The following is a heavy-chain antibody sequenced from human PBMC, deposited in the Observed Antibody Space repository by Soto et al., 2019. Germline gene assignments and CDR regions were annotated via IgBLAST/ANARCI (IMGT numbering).Heavy chain of an antibody. CDR1: GYTFTSYA. V-gene: IGHV1-3*01. CDR2: INAGNGNT. J-gene: IGHJ4*02. D-gene: IGHD3-3*01. Sequence: ASVKVSCKASGYTFTSYAMHWVRQAPGQRLEWMGWINAGNGNTKYSQKFQGRVTITRDTSASTAYMELSSLRSEDTAVYYWARWGPYYDFWSGYHDYWGQGTLVTVSS. CDR3: ARWGPYYDFWSGYHDY.